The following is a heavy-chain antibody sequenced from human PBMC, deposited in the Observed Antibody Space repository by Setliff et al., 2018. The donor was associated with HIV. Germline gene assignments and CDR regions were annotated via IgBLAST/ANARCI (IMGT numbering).Heavy chain of an antibody. CDR2: ISGSGAGT. Sequence: PGGSLRLSCAASGFTFSTFAMNWVRQAPGKGLEWVSGISGSGAGTYYADSVKGRFTISRDNSKNTLFLQMNSLRAEDTAVYYCAKHPYAQIADWYFDLWGRGTLVTVSS. CDR1: GFTFSTFA. J-gene: IGHJ2*01. V-gene: IGHV3-23*01. CDR3: AKHPYAQIADWYFDL. D-gene: IGHD3-22*01.